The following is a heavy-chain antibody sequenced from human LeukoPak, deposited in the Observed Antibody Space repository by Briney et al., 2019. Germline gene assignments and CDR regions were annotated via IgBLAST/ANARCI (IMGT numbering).Heavy chain of an antibody. CDR3: ARDPDEKDFDY. CDR2: IHHSGST. D-gene: IGHD5-24*01. CDR1: GNSINNGYY. J-gene: IGHJ4*02. V-gene: IGHV4-38-2*02. Sequence: SETLSLTCAVSGNSINNGYYWGWIRQPPGKGLEWIASIHHSGSTYFNPSLKSRVTISVETSKNQFSLKLNSVTAADTAVYYCARDPDEKDFDYWGQGTLVTVSS.